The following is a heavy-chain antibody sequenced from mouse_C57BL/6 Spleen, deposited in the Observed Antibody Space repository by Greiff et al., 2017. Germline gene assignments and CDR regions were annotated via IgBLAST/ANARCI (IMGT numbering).Heavy chain of an antibody. CDR3: ARSYYGSSDFDY. CDR1: GYTFTSYC. J-gene: IGHJ2*01. V-gene: IGHV1-72*01. D-gene: IGHD1-1*01. Sequence: QVQLQQSGAELVKPGASVKLSCKASGYTFTSYCMHWVKPRPGRGLEWIGRIDPNSGGTKYNEKFKSKATLTVDKPSSTAYMQLSSLTSEDSEVYYCARSYYGSSDFDYWGQGTTLTVSS. CDR2: IDPNSGGT.